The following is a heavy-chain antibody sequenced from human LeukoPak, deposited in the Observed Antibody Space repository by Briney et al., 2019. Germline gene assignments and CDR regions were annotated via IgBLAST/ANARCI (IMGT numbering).Heavy chain of an antibody. V-gene: IGHV3-23*01. CDR2: LTGSSGTA. J-gene: IGHJ6*03. CDR3: AKSGASPLYHMDV. Sequence: GGSLRLSCAASGFSLSNYGVNWVRQAPGKGLEWVSGLTGSSGTAYYAGSVKGRFTISRDDSKNTLYLQMSSLRVDDTAIYYCAKSGASPLYHMDVWGKGATVTVSS. CDR1: GFSLSNYG. D-gene: IGHD1-26*01.